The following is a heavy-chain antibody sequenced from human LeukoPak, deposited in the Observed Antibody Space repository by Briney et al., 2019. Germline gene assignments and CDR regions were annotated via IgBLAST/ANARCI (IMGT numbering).Heavy chain of an antibody. J-gene: IGHJ5*02. D-gene: IGHD2-2*01. CDR1: GGSISSYY. CDR3: ARDLGYCSTASCYAWFDP. V-gene: IGHV4-59*01. CDR2: IYYSGNS. Sequence: SEPLSLTCTVSGGSISSYYWSWIRQPPGKGLEWIGYIYYSGNSNYNPSLNSRVTISVDTSKNQFSLRLSSVTAADTAIYYCARDLGYCSTASCYAWFDPWGQGTLVTVSS.